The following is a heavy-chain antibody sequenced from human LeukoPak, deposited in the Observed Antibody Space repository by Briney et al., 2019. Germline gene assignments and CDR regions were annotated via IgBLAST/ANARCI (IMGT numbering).Heavy chain of an antibody. CDR2: IHHSGST. Sequence: SETLSLTCIVSDYSISSGFYWGWIRQPPGKGLEWIGSIHHSGSTYYRPSLKSRVTISTDTSKNQFSLNLSSVTAADTAVYYCAREETGKEGFDYWGQGILVTVSS. CDR1: DYSISSGFY. V-gene: IGHV4-38-2*02. D-gene: IGHD1-1*01. CDR3: AREETGKEGFDY. J-gene: IGHJ4*02.